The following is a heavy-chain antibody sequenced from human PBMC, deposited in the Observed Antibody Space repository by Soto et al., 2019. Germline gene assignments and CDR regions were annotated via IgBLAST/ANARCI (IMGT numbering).Heavy chain of an antibody. CDR3: ARDLSGGSPIAFDI. V-gene: IGHV1-3*01. Sequence: ASVKVSFKASGYTFTSYAMHWVRHAPGQRLEWMGWINAGNGNTKYSQKFQGRVTITRDTSASTAYMELSSLRSEDTAVYYCARDLSGGSPIAFDIWGQGTMVTVSS. CDR2: INAGNGNT. CDR1: GYTFTSYA. J-gene: IGHJ3*02. D-gene: IGHD2-15*01.